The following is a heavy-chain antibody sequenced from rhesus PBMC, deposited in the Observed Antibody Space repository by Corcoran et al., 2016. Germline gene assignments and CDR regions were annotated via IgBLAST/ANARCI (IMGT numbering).Heavy chain of an antibody. D-gene: IGHD2-2*01. V-gene: IGHV4-169*01. CDR1: GGSISSSY. J-gene: IGHJ4*01. Sequence: KPSETLSVTCAVSGGSISSSYWSWIRQAPGKGLEWIGYIYGSGSSTNYNPSLKSRVTLSVDTSKNQLSLKLSSVTTADTAVYYCARVVGYCTSTTCYGGNYFDYWGQGVRVTVPS. CDR2: IYGSGSST. CDR3: ARVVGYCTSTTCYGGNYFDY.